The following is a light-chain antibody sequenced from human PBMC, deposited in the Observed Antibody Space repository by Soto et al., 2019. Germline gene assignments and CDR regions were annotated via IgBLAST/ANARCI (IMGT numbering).Light chain of an antibody. CDR1: SSNIGINT. J-gene: IGLJ3*02. CDR3: AAWDDSLNGWV. V-gene: IGLV1-44*01. CDR2: SNI. Sequence: QPVLTQPPSASGTPGQRVAISCSGGSSNIGINTVDWYQQVPGTAPKLLIYSNIHRPSGVPDRFSGSKSGTSASLAISGLQSEDEADYYCAAWDDSLNGWVFGGGTKLTVL.